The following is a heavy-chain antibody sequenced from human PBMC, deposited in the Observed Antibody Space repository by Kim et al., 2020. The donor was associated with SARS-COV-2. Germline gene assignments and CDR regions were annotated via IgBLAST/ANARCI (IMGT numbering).Heavy chain of an antibody. J-gene: IGHJ4*02. CDR3: ARGPGVADY. V-gene: IGHV4-34*01. CDR1: GGSFSGYY. CDR2: INHSGSA. Sequence: SETLSLTCAVYGGSFSGYYWSWIRQPPGKGLEWIGEINHSGSANYNPSLKSRVTISVDTSKNQFSLNLSPVTAADTAVYYCARGPGVADYWGQGTLVTFS. D-gene: IGHD2-15*01.